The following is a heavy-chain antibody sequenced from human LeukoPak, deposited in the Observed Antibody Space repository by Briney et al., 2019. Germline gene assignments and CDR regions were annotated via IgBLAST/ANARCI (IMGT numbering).Heavy chain of an antibody. J-gene: IGHJ4*02. V-gene: IGHV3-7*01. CDR1: GFTFSSYW. CDR2: IKQDGSEK. CDR3: ARGWGPFSGQQLPLDY. D-gene: IGHD2-2*01. Sequence: PGGSLRLSCAASGFTFSSYWMSWVRQAPGKGLEWVANIKQDGSEKYYVDSVKGRFTISRDNAKNSLYLQMNSLRAEDTAVYYCARGWGPFSGQQLPLDYWGQGTLVTVSS.